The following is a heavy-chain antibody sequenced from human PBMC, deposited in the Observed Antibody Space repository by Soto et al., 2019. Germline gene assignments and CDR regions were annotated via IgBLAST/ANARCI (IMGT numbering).Heavy chain of an antibody. D-gene: IGHD1-26*01. V-gene: IGHV3-30*18. CDR1: GFTFSNYG. CDR2: ISYDGSNE. Sequence: ESGGGVVQPGRSLRLSCAASGFTFSNYGMHWVRQAPGQGLEWVSGISYDGSNENYADSVKGRFTISRDNSKNTLYLQVNSLTAEDTAVYYCAKMGATKDFDYWGQGTLVTVSS. J-gene: IGHJ4*02. CDR3: AKMGATKDFDY.